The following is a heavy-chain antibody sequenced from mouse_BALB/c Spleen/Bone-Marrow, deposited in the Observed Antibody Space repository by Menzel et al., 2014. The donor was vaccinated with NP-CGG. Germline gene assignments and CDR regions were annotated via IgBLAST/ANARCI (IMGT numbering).Heavy chain of an antibody. J-gene: IGHJ4*01. D-gene: IGHD2-4*01. Sequence: EVKLQESGPGLVKPSQSLSLTCTVTGYSITSDYAWNWIRQFPGNKLEWMGYISYSGSTSYNPSLKIRISITRDTSKNQFFLQLNSVTTEDTATYYCARRYYDYDFYAMDYWGQGTSVTVSS. CDR3: ARRYYDYDFYAMDY. CDR2: ISYSGST. CDR1: GYSITSDYA. V-gene: IGHV3-2*02.